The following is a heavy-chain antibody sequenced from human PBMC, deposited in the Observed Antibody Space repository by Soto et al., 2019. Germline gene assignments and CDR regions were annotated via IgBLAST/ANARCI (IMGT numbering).Heavy chain of an antibody. CDR3: AKDQGSSWYEIDY. V-gene: IGHV3-23*01. Sequence: GGSLRLSCAASGFTFSNYAVTWVRQAPGKGLEWVPTISGSGGSTYYADSVKGRFTISRDNSKNTLYLQMNSLRAEDTAVYYCAKDQGSSWYEIDYWGQGTLVTVSS. CDR1: GFTFSNYA. CDR2: ISGSGGST. D-gene: IGHD6-13*01. J-gene: IGHJ4*02.